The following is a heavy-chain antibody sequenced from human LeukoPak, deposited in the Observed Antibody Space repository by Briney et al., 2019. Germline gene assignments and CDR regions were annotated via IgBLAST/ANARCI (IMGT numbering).Heavy chain of an antibody. CDR1: GFTFSSYS. Sequence: GGSLRLSCAASGFTFSSYSMNWVRQAPGKGLEWVSYISSSSSTIYYADSVKGRFTISRDNAKNSLYLQTNSLRDEDTAVYYCARDRYYYYYGMDVWGQGTTVTVSS. J-gene: IGHJ6*02. CDR2: ISSSSSTI. V-gene: IGHV3-48*02. CDR3: ARDRYYYYYGMDV.